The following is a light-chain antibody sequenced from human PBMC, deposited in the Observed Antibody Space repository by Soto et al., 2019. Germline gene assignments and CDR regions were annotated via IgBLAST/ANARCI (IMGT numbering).Light chain of an antibody. Sequence: TQSPSTLSASVGDRVTVTCRASRSISSWVAWYQQKPGKAPKLLIYKASALESGVPSRFSGSGSGTEFTLTISSLQPDDFATYYCQQYNSSPWTFGQGTKVEVK. CDR2: KAS. V-gene: IGKV1-5*03. CDR3: QQYNSSPWT. J-gene: IGKJ1*01. CDR1: RSISSW.